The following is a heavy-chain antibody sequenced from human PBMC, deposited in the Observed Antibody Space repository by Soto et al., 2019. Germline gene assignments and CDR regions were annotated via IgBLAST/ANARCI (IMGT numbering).Heavy chain of an antibody. CDR3: AKVAYSGSYLDY. CDR1: GFTFSSYG. J-gene: IGHJ4*02. CDR2: ISYDGSNK. Sequence: QVQLVESGGGVVQPGRSLRLSCAASGFTFSSYGMHWVRQAPGKGLEWVAVISYDGSNKYYADSVKGRFTISRDNSKNMLYGQMNSLRAEDTAVYYCAKVAYSGSYLDYWGQGTLVTVSS. D-gene: IGHD1-26*01. V-gene: IGHV3-30*18.